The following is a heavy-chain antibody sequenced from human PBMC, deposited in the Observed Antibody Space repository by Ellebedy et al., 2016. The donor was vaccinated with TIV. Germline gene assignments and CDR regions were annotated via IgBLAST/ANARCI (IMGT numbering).Heavy chain of an antibody. CDR1: GFSFSNYW. J-gene: IGHJ4*02. CDR3: ARCSASYQSDY. CDR2: IKQDGSEK. V-gene: IGHV3-7*03. D-gene: IGHD6-19*01. Sequence: GESLKISCGASGFSFSNYWISWIRQAPGKGLEWVANIKQDGSEKYYVDSVKGRFTISRDNAQSSLYLQMNSLRAEDTAVYYCARCSASYQSDYWGQGTLVTVSS.